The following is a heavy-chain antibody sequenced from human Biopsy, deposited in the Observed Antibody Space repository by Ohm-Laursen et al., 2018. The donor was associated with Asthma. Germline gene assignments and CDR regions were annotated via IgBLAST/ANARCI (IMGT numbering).Heavy chain of an antibody. CDR2: ISFDGSNK. V-gene: IGHV3-30*18. Sequence: LSLTCAASGFTFSNYGMHWVRQPPGKGLDWVAVISFDGSNKNYTDSVKGRFTISRGNSRNTLHLQMNSLRAEDTAVYFCAKDVFPGWELRRGPDYWGQGTLVTASS. J-gene: IGHJ4*02. CDR3: AKDVFPGWELRRGPDY. D-gene: IGHD1-26*01. CDR1: GFTFSNYG.